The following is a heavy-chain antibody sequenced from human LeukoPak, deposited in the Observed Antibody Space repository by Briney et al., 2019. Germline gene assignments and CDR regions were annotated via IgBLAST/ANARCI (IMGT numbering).Heavy chain of an antibody. CDR1: GFTFSNHW. J-gene: IGHJ5*02. V-gene: IGHV3-74*01. CDR3: ARDYYMGIVDQ. D-gene: IGHD3-22*01. CDR2: ISKDGSTS. Sequence: GSPRLSCEASGFTFSNHWMHWVRQAPGKGLVGVSVISKDGSTSIYADSVRGRLTIFRDNAKNTLYLQMNSLRVEDTSVYYCARDYYMGIVDQWGQGTRVTVSS.